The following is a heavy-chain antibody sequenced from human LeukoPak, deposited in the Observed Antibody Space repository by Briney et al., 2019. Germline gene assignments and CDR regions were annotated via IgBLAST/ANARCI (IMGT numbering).Heavy chain of an antibody. CDR1: GFTVSSNY. V-gene: IGHV3-53*01. D-gene: IGHD6-19*01. J-gene: IGHJ4*02. CDR3: AREVAGYSSGWSPRSYYFDY. CDR2: IYSGGST. Sequence: PGGSLRLSCAASGFTVSSNYMSWVRQAPGKGLEWVSVIYSGGSTYYADSVKGRFTISRDNSKNTLYLQMNSQRAEDTAVYYCAREVAGYSSGWSPRSYYFDYWGQGTLVTVSS.